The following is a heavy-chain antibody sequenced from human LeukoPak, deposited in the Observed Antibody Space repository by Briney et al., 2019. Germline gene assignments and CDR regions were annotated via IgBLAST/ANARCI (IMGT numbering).Heavy chain of an antibody. CDR2: IYSGGST. J-gene: IGHJ4*02. D-gene: IGHD1-1*01. V-gene: IGHV3-53*01. Sequence: GGSLRLSCAASGFTVSSNYMTWVRQAPGKGLEWVSVIYSGGSTYYADSVKGRFTISRDNSKNTLYLQMNSLRAEDTAVYYCARIATGTIDYWGQGTLVTVSS. CDR3: ARIATGTIDY. CDR1: GFTVSSNY.